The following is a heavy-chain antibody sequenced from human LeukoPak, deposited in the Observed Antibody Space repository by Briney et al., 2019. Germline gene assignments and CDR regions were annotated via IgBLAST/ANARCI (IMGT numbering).Heavy chain of an antibody. Sequence: GESLKISCQASGYTFTNYWIGWVRQMPGKGLEWMGIIYPGDSDIRYSPSFHGQVTISADKSISTAYLQWSSLKASDTAMYYCATYFAGAETFDIWGQGTMVTVSS. CDR3: ATYFAGAETFDI. CDR1: GYTFTNYW. D-gene: IGHD3-16*01. V-gene: IGHV5-51*01. J-gene: IGHJ3*02. CDR2: IYPGDSDI.